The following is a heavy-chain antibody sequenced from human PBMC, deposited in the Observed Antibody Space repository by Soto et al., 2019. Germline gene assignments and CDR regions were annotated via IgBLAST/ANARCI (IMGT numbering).Heavy chain of an antibody. V-gene: IGHV3-23*01. CDR3: AKDSTRGVRSTFDY. J-gene: IGHJ4*02. D-gene: IGHD2-21*01. CDR2: ISASGGST. Sequence: GGSLRLSCAASGFTFSIYAMSWVRQAPGMGLEWVSGISASGGSTYYPDSVKGRFTISRDNSKNTLYLQMNSLRAEDTAVYYCAKDSTRGVRSTFDYWGQGTLVTVSS. CDR1: GFTFSIYA.